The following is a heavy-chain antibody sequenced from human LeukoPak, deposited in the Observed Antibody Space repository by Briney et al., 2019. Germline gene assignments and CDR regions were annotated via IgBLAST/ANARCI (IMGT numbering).Heavy chain of an antibody. Sequence: PSETLSLTCTVSGGSISSSSYYWGWIRQPPGKGLEWIGSIYYSGSTYYNPSPKSRVTISVDTSKNQFSLKLSSVTAADTAVHYCAEGGYYYDSSGSRGDAFDIWGQGTMVTVSS. J-gene: IGHJ3*02. CDR3: AEGGYYYDSSGSRGDAFDI. D-gene: IGHD3-22*01. CDR2: IYYSGST. V-gene: IGHV4-39*01. CDR1: GGSISSSSYY.